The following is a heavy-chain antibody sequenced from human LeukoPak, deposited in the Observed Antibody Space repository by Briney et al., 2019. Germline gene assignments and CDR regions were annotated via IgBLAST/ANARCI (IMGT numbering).Heavy chain of an antibody. CDR2: IYYSGST. CDR3: ARVNDILTGSIYYYYMDV. D-gene: IGHD3-9*01. V-gene: IGHV4-59*01. Sequence: SETLSLICTVSGGSISSYYWSWIRQPPGKGLEWIGYIYYSGSTNYNPSLKSRVTISVDTSKNQFSLQLSSVTAADTAVYYCARVNDILTGSIYYYYMDVWGKGVTVTISS. J-gene: IGHJ6*03. CDR1: GGSISSYY.